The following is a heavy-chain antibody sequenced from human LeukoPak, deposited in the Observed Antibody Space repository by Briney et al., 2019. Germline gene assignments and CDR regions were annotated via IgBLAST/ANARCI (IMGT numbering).Heavy chain of an antibody. CDR3: ARHIEAATALHY. V-gene: IGHV3-30-3*01. CDR1: GFTFSSYA. J-gene: IGHJ4*02. Sequence: GGSLRLSCAASGFTFSSYAMHWVRQAPGKGLEWVADILYDGNNKYYADSVKGRFTISRGNSKNTLYLQMNSLRAEDTAVYFCARHIEAATALHYWGQGTLVTVSS. CDR2: ILYDGNNK. D-gene: IGHD2-21*01.